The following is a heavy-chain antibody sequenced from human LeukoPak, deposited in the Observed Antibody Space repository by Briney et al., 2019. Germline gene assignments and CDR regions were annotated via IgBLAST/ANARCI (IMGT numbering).Heavy chain of an antibody. J-gene: IGHJ5*02. Sequence: PSETLSLTCAVSGGSISSGGYSWSWIRQPPGKGLEWIGYIYYSGSTYYNPSLKSRVTISVDTSKNQFSLKLSSVTAADTAVYYCARGKQWLVSNWFDPWGQGTLVTVSS. CDR2: IYYSGST. V-gene: IGHV4-30-4*07. CDR1: GGSISSGGYS. D-gene: IGHD6-19*01. CDR3: ARGKQWLVSNWFDP.